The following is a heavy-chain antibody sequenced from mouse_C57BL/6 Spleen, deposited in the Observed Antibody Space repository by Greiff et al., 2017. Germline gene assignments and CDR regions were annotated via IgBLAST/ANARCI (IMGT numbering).Heavy chain of an antibody. D-gene: IGHD3-2*02. J-gene: IGHJ3*01. CDR3: TREAQATWFAY. CDR2: IDPETGGT. V-gene: IGHV1-15*01. Sequence: QVQLQQPGAELVRPGASVTLSCKASGYTFTDYEMHWVKQTPVHGLEWIGAIDPETGGTAYNQKFKGKAILTADKSSSTAYMELRSLTSEDSAVYYCTREAQATWFAYWGQGTLVTVSA. CDR1: GYTFTDYE.